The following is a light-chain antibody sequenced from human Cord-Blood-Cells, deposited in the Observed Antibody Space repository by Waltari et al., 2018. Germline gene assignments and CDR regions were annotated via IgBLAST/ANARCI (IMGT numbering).Light chain of an antibody. CDR2: AAS. V-gene: IGKV1-39*01. CDR3: QPSYSTPPP. CDR1: QSISSY. J-gene: IGKJ2*01. Sequence: DIQMTHSPSSLSASVGHRVTITCRASQSISSYLNWYQQKPGQAPKLLIYAASSLQSGVPSRFSGSGSGTDFTLTISSLQPEDFATYCCQPSYSTPPPLDQGTKLEIK.